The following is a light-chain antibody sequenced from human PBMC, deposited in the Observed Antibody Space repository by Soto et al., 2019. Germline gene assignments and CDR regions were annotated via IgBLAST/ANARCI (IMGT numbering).Light chain of an antibody. CDR2: RAS. CDR3: LQYHNLWA. V-gene: IGKV3-15*01. Sequence: ILMTQSPATLSVSPAERATLSCRASQNIYSNVAWYQQRPGQAPRLLIYRASTRATGIPARFSGSGSGTEFTLTISSLQSEDFTVYSCLQYHNLWAVGQGNKVDIK. CDR1: QNIYSN. J-gene: IGKJ1*01.